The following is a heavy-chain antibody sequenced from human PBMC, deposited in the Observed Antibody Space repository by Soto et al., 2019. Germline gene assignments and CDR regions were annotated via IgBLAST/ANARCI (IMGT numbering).Heavy chain of an antibody. CDR3: IRGGVRTWRLDP. CDR2: IRSKDYNYAT. CDR1: GLSFSDSP. V-gene: IGHV3-73*01. D-gene: IGHD3-10*01. Sequence: EVQLVQSGGGLVQPGESLQLSCAASGLSFSDSPIHWVRQASGKGLEWVGRIRSKDYNYATAYAASVKGRFAASRDDSKSTAYLHMNSLKIEDTAVYYCIRGGVRTWRLDPWGQGTLVTVSS. J-gene: IGHJ5*02.